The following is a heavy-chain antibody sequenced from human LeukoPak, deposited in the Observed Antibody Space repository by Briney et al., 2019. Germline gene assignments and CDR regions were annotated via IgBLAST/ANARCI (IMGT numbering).Heavy chain of an antibody. V-gene: IGHV4-34*01. D-gene: IGHD3-22*01. Sequence: KPSETLSLTCAVYGGSFSGYYWSWIRQPPGKGLEWIGEINHSGSTNYNPSLKSRVTLSVDTSKNQFSLNLSSVTAADTAVYYCARDYYDSSGYFSLFDYWGQGTLVTVSS. CDR1: GGSFSGYY. CDR3: ARDYYDSSGYFSLFDY. J-gene: IGHJ4*02. CDR2: INHSGST.